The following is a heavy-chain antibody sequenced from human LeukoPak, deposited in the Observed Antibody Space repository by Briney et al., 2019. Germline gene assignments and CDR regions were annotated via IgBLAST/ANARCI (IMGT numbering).Heavy chain of an antibody. J-gene: IGHJ4*02. Sequence: GGSLRLSCAASGFTFSSYAMSWVRQAPGMGLEWISTISGSGSTTYYGDSVKGRFTISRDSPKNTLDLQMNSLRAEDTAVYYCAKKGSRTIATGGFDCWGQGTLVIVSS. CDR1: GFTFSSYA. CDR3: AKKGSRTIATGGFDC. V-gene: IGHV3-23*01. CDR2: ISGSGSTT. D-gene: IGHD6-13*01.